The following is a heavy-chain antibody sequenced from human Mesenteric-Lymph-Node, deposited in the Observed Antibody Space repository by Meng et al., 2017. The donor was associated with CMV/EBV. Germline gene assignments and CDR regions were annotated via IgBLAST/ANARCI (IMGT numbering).Heavy chain of an antibody. V-gene: IGHV4-59*01. CDR2: IYYSGST. D-gene: IGHD3-3*01. J-gene: IGHJ6*02. CDR1: GGSISSYY. CDR3: ARASSYYDFWSGYSVLYYYYGMDV. Sequence: SETLSITCTVSGGSISSYYWSWIRQPPGKGLEWIGYIYYSGSTNYNPSLKSRVTISVDTSKNQFSLKLSSVTAADTAVYYCARASSYYDFWSGYSVLYYYYGMDVWGQGTTVTVSS.